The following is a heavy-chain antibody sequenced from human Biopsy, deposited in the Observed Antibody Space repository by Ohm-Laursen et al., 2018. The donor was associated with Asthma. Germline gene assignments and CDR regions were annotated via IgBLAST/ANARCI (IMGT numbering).Heavy chain of an antibody. Sequence: SLRLSCTASGFTFSSYGMDWVRQAPGKRLEWVALMSYDGSIKDYADSVKGRFTISRDNSMNTLYLHMNSLRVEDTAVYYCARGLDYSGRSGFDYWGQGTLVTVSS. CDR1: GFTFSSYG. V-gene: IGHV3-33*05. D-gene: IGHD3-10*01. J-gene: IGHJ4*02. CDR3: ARGLDYSGRSGFDY. CDR2: MSYDGSIK.